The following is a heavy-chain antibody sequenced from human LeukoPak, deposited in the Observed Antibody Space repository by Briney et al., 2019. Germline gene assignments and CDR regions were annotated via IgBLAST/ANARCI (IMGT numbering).Heavy chain of an antibody. CDR3: ARDVCSGGSCYSAFDY. CDR1: GGTFSSYA. CDR2: IIPIFGTA. Sequence: GSSVKVSCKASGGTFSSYAISWVRQAPGQGLEWMGGIIPIFGTANYAQKFQGRVTITADKSTSTAYMGLSSLRSEDTAVYYCARDVCSGGSCYSAFDYWGQGTLVTVSS. D-gene: IGHD2-15*01. V-gene: IGHV1-69*06. J-gene: IGHJ4*02.